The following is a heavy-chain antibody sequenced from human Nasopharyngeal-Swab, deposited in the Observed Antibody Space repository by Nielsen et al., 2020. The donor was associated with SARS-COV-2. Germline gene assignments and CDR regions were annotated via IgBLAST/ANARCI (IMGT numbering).Heavy chain of an antibody. V-gene: IGHV3-9*01. J-gene: IGHJ4*02. D-gene: IGHD3-22*01. CDR2: ISWNSGSI. CDR3: ANLYYYDSSGYPGGDY. CDR1: GFTFDDYA. Sequence: SLKISCAASGFTFDDYAMHWVRPARGKGLEWVSGISWNSGSIGYADSVKGRFITSRDNAKNSLYLQMNSLRAEDTALYYCANLYYYDSSGYPGGDYWGQGTLVTVSS.